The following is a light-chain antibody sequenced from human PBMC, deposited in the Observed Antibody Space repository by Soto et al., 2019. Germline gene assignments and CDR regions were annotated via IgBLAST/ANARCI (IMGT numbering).Light chain of an antibody. Sequence: EIVLTQSPGTLSLSPGEGATLSCRASQTVNNNYLAWYQQKPGQAPRLLIYGASSRATGIPDRFSGGGSGTDFTLTIRRLQPEDFAVYSCQQYGSSPMTFGQGTKVDIK. CDR2: GAS. J-gene: IGKJ1*01. CDR1: QTVNNNY. CDR3: QQYGSSPMT. V-gene: IGKV3-20*01.